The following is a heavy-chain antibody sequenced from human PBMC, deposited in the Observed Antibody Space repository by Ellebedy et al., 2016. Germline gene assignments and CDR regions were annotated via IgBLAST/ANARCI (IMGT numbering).Heavy chain of an antibody. D-gene: IGHD1-7*01. V-gene: IGHV4-59*01. CDR3: ARANGNWNYDFDY. CDR2: IYYSGST. J-gene: IGHJ4*02. CDR1: GGSISSYY. Sequence: SETLSLTCSVSGGSISSYYWSWIRQPPGKGLEWIGYIYYSGSTNYNPSLKSRVTISVDTSKNQFSLKLSSVTAADTAVYYCARANGNWNYDFDYWGQGTLVTVSS.